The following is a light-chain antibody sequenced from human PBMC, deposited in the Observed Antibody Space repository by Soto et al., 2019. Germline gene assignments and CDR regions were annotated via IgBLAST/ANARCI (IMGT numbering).Light chain of an antibody. CDR3: QHSNNYSEP. CDR2: KTS. V-gene: IGKV1-5*03. CDR1: PRSGSW. J-gene: IGKJ1*01. Sequence: EISMTQSPFTLSGLVGDTVPMTCGASPRSGSWLDWYWKKPVKVPKLMIYKTSTAKSGVSSWSSGSGSGTEFTLTISSLQPEDFATYYCQHSNNYSEPFGQGTKVDIK.